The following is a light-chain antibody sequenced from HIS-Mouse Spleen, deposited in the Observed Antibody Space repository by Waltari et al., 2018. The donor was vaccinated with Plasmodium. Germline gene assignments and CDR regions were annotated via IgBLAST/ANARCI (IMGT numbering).Light chain of an antibody. CDR3: QSWDSSTVV. Sequence: SYELTQPPSVSVSPGQTASITCSGDKLGYKYACWYQQKPGHSPVLVIYQDSKRTSGIPERFSGSNSGNTAPLTISGTQAMDEADYYCQSWDSSTVVFGGGTKLTVL. CDR1: KLGYKY. CDR2: QDS. V-gene: IGLV3-1*01. J-gene: IGLJ2*01.